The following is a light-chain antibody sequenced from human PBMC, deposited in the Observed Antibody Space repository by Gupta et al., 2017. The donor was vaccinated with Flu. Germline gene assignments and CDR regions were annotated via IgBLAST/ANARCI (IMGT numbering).Light chain of an antibody. V-gene: IGKV3-20*01. CDR2: GAS. CDR3: QQEGMSVYT. J-gene: IGKJ2*01. Sequence: EIVLTQSPGTLSLSPGERATLSCRASQSVNNNLLTWYQQKPGQAPRLLIYGASSRATGIPDRFSGSGSGTDFTLTISRLEPEDFAVYYCQQEGMSVYTFGQGTKLDIK. CDR1: QSVNNNL.